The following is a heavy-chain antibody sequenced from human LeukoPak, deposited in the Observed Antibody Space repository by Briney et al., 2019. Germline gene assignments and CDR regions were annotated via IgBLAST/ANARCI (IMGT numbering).Heavy chain of an antibody. J-gene: IGHJ5*02. Sequence: GGSLRLSCSASGFTFSSYWMHWVRQAPGKGLVWVSRINTDGSSSRYADSVKGRFTISRDNAKNTLYLQMTSLRADDTAVYYCAILTGIAVPAWGRGTLVTVS. CDR1: GFTFSSYW. V-gene: IGHV3-74*01. D-gene: IGHD6-19*01. CDR2: INTDGSSS. CDR3: AILTGIAVPA.